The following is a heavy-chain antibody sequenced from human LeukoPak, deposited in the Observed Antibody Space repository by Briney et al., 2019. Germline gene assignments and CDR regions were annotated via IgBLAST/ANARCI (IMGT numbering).Heavy chain of an antibody. J-gene: IGHJ4*02. Sequence: GGSLRLSCAASGFTFSDYYMSWIRQAPGKGLEWISCITTSGSYTNYADSVRGRFTISRDNAKNSLFLQMNSLRAEDTAVYYCARRYSSGWYLDYWGQGTLVTVSS. CDR2: ITTSGSYT. CDR1: GFTFSDYY. CDR3: ARRYSSGWYLDY. V-gene: IGHV3-11*03. D-gene: IGHD6-19*01.